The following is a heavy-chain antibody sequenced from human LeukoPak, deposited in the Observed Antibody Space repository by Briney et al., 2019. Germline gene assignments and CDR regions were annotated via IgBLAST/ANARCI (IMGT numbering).Heavy chain of an antibody. D-gene: IGHD3-10*01. CDR1: GYTFTGYY. Sequence: ASVKVSCKASGYTFTGYYMHWVRQATGQGLEWMGWINPNSGGTNYAQKFQGRVTMTRDTSISTAYMELSRLRSDDTAVYYCARPLPRSGGFDPWGQGTLVTVSS. CDR2: INPNSGGT. V-gene: IGHV1-2*02. CDR3: ARPLPRSGGFDP. J-gene: IGHJ5*02.